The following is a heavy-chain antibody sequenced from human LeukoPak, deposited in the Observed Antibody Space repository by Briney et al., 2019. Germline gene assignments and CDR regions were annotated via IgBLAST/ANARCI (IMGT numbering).Heavy chain of an antibody. V-gene: IGHV3-23*01. J-gene: IGHJ4*02. Sequence: GGSLRLSRAASGFTFSTYAMSWVRQAPGKGLEWFAGISDSGDYTNDADSVKGRFTISRDNSKNTLYLQMNSLRAEDTAVYFCAKGFGSRPLYYFDYWGQGTLVIVSS. CDR2: ISDSGDYT. CDR1: GFTFSTYA. CDR3: AKGFGSRPLYYFDY. D-gene: IGHD2-15*01.